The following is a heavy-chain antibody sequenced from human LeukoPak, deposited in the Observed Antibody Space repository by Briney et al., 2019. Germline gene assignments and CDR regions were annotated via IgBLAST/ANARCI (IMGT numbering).Heavy chain of an antibody. J-gene: IGHJ4*02. CDR2: IYYSGST. CDR3: ARAHTAMALPFDY. V-gene: IGHV4-39*07. D-gene: IGHD5-18*01. CDR1: GGSISSSSYY. Sequence: SETLSLTCTVSGGSISSSSYYWGWIRQPPGKGLEWIGSIYYSGSTNYNPSLKSRVTISVDTSKNQFSLKLSSVTAADTAVYYCARAHTAMALPFDYWGQGTLVTVSS.